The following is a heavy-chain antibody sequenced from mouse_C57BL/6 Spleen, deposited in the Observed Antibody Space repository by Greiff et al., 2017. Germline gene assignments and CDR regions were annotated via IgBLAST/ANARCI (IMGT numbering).Heavy chain of an antibody. Sequence: QVQLQQPGAELVKPGASVKLSCKASGYTFTSYWMHWVKQRPGQGLEWIGMIHPNSGSTNYNEKFKSKATLTVDKSSSTAYMQLSSLTSEDSAVYYCARDMRRYDGYRYFDVWGTGTTVTVSS. D-gene: IGHD2-3*01. CDR1: GYTFTSYW. CDR3: ARDMRRYDGYRYFDV. CDR2: IHPNSGST. V-gene: IGHV1-64*01. J-gene: IGHJ1*03.